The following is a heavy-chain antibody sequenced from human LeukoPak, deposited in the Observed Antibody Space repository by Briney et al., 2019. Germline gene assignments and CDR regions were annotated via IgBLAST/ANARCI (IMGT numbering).Heavy chain of an antibody. D-gene: IGHD6-19*01. Sequence: RGASVKASSKASGYTSSGDYLHWRGRSPGQKGGGWSWINGYSVDTNYTQKRQGRVTMTRDTSISTAYMDLIRLTSDDTAVYYSVRVAVTGTADFQYWGQGTLVTVPS. CDR3: VRVAVTGTADFQY. V-gene: IGHV1-2*02. J-gene: IGHJ1*01. CDR2: INGYSVDT. CDR1: GYTSSGDY.